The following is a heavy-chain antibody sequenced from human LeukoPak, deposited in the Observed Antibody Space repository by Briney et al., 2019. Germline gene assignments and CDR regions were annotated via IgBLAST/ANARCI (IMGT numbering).Heavy chain of an antibody. Sequence: SETLSLTRTVSGYSISSGYYWGWIRQPPGKGLEWIGSIYHSGSTNYNPSLKSRVTISVDKSKNQFSLNLSSVTAADTAVYYCARASHWNQLHYFDYWGQGALVTVSS. J-gene: IGHJ4*02. CDR1: GYSISSGYY. V-gene: IGHV4-38-2*02. D-gene: IGHD1-1*01. CDR3: ARASHWNQLHYFDY. CDR2: IYHSGST.